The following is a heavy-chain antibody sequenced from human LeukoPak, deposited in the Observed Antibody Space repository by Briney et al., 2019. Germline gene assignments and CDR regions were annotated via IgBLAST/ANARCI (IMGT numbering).Heavy chain of an antibody. Sequence: GGSLRLSCAASGFTFSSYAMSWVRQAPGKGLEWVSAISGSGGSTYYADSVKGRFTISRDNSKNTLYLQVNSLRGEDTAVYYCAGGNRRMVDAFDIWGQGTMVTVSS. V-gene: IGHV3-23*01. CDR1: GFTFSSYA. CDR2: ISGSGGST. J-gene: IGHJ3*02. CDR3: AGGNRRMVDAFDI. D-gene: IGHD4-23*01.